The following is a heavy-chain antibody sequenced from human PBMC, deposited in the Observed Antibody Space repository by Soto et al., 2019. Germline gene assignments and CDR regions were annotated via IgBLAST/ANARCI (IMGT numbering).Heavy chain of an antibody. CDR2: IYYSGST. V-gene: IGHV4-59*01. Sequence: SETLSLTYTVSGGSISSYYWSWIRQPPGKGLEWIGYIYYSGSTNYNPSLKSRVAISVDTSKNQFSLKLSAVTAADSAVYYCARQGSDYYDCSGPDYYYGMDVWCQGTTVTVPS. CDR1: GGSISSYY. CDR3: ARQGSDYYDCSGPDYYYGMDV. D-gene: IGHD3-22*01. J-gene: IGHJ6*02.